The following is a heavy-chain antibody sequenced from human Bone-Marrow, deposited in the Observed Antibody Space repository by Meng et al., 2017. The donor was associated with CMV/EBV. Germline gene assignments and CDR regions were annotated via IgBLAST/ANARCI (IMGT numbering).Heavy chain of an antibody. J-gene: IGHJ6*02. D-gene: IGHD2-2*02. V-gene: IGHV4-30-4*08. CDR3: ARGLDCSSTSCYTGRYHYGMDV. CDR1: GGSISSGDYY. CDR2: IYYSGST. Sequence: LRLSCTVSGGSISSGDYYWSWIRQPPGKGLEWIGYIYYSGSTYYNPSLKSRVTISVDPSKNQFPLKLSSVTAADTAVYYCARGLDCSSTSCYTGRYHYGMDVWGQGTTVTVSS.